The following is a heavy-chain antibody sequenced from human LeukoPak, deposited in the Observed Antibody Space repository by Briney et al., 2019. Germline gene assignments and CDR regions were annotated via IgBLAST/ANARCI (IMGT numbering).Heavy chain of an antibody. CDR1: GDSVSSNSAT. V-gene: IGHV6-1*01. D-gene: IGHD2/OR15-2a*01. Sequence: SQTLSLTCAISGDSVSSNSATWIWIRQSPSRGLEWLGRTYYRSKWYNDYAVSVKCRIIINPDTSKNQFSLQLNSVTPEDTAVYYCARGNNAFDIWGQGTTVTVSS. CDR2: TYYRSKWYN. CDR3: ARGNNAFDI. J-gene: IGHJ3*02.